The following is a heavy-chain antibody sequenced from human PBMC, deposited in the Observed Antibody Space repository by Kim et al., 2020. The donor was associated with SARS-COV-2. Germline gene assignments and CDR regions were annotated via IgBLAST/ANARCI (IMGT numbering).Heavy chain of an antibody. Sequence: GESLKISCKGSGYSFTSYWIGWVRQMPGKGLEWMGIIYPGDSDTRYSPSFQGQVTISADKSISTAYLQWSSLKASDTAMYYCARVQLEAQAVYYGMDVWGQGTTVTVSS. D-gene: IGHD1-1*01. J-gene: IGHJ6*02. CDR3: ARVQLEAQAVYYGMDV. CDR1: GYSFTSYW. CDR2: IYPGDSDT. V-gene: IGHV5-51*01.